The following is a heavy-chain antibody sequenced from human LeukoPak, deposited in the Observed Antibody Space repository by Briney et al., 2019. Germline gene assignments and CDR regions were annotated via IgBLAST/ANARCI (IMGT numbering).Heavy chain of an antibody. J-gene: IGHJ4*02. D-gene: IGHD6-13*01. V-gene: IGHV4-4*02. CDR1: GASISNNNW. CDR3: ARVPPIAAAPFDY. CDR2: IFHAGST. Sequence: SGTLSLTCSVSGASISNNNWWNWMRQPPGKGLEWIGDIFHAGSTNYNPSLKSRVTISLDKSKNQFSLTLTSVTAADTAVYYCARVPPIAAAPFDYWGQGTLVTVSS.